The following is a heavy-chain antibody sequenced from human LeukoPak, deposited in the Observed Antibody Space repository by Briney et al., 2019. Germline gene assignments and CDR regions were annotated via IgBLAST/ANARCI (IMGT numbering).Heavy chain of an antibody. V-gene: IGHV4-39*07. CDR2: IYYSGST. J-gene: IGHJ4*02. CDR3: ARGGSSQPVVDY. Sequence: TSETLSLTCTVSGGSISSSSYYWGWIRQPPGKGLECIGSIYYSGSTYYNPSLKSRVTISVDTSKNQFSLKLSSVTAADTAVYYCARGGSSQPVVDYWGQGTLVTVSS. CDR1: GGSISSSSYY. D-gene: IGHD1-26*01.